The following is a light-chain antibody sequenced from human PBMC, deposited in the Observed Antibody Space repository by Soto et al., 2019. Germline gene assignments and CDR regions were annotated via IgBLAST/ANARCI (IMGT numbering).Light chain of an antibody. V-gene: IGLV2-14*03. J-gene: IGLJ1*01. CDR3: SSYTTSNTRQIV. CDR2: DVS. CDR1: SSDVGGYNY. Sequence: QSVLTQPASVSGSPGQSITISCTGTSSDVGGYNYVSWYQHHSGKAPKLIIYDVSNRPSGVSIRFSGSKSDNTASLTISGLQPEDEADYHCSSYTTSNTRQIVFGTGTRSPS.